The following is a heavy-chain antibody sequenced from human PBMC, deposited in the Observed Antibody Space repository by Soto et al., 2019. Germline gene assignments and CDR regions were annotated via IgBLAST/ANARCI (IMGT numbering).Heavy chain of an antibody. Sequence: QINLIESGPTLVKPTQTLTLTCTFSGFSLSTPGAALGWVRQPPGRALEWLALIYWDGDKRYNASLGNRLTITKDTSMNQVVLTLTNVDPADTATYYCAHRATMTIFGLIIDNGIWFDPWGQGTRVIVSS. CDR1: GFSLSTPGAA. V-gene: IGHV2-5*02. J-gene: IGHJ5*02. CDR3: AHRATMTIFGLIIDNGIWFDP. D-gene: IGHD3-3*01. CDR2: IYWDGDK.